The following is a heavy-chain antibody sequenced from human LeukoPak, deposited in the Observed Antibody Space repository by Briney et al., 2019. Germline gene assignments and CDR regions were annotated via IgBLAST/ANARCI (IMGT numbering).Heavy chain of an antibody. CDR3: ARDSSGWYDFQH. CDR2: ISYDGSNK. D-gene: IGHD6-19*01. J-gene: IGHJ1*01. CDR1: GFTFSSYA. V-gene: IGHV3-30-3*01. Sequence: GGSLRLSCAASGFTFSSYAMSWVRQAPGKGLEWVAVISYDGSNKYYADSVKGRFTISRDNSKNTLYLQMNSLRAEDTAVYYCARDSSGWYDFQHWGQGTLVTVSS.